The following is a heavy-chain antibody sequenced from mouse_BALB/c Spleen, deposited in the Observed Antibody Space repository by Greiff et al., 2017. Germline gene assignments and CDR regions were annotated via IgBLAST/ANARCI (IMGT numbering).Heavy chain of an antibody. J-gene: IGHJ4*01. D-gene: IGHD2-3*01. V-gene: IGHV10-1*02. Sequence: EAGGGLVQPKGSLKLSCAASGFTFNTYAMNWVRQAPGKGLEWVARIRSKSNNYATYYADSVKDRFTISRDDSQSMLYLQMNNLKTEDTAMYYCVRHERGYYYYYAMDYWGQGTSVTVSS. CDR1: GFTFNTYA. CDR2: IRSKSNNYAT. CDR3: VRHERGYYYYYAMDY.